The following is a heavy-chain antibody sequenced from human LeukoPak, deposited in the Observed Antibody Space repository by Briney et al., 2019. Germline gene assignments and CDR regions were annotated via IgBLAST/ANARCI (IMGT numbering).Heavy chain of an antibody. Sequence: GGSLRLSCAGSGFTFSSYGINWVRQAPGKGLEWVSYISSSSSTIYYADSVKGRFTISRDNAKNSLYLQMNSLRPEDTAVYYCARDLLGYNPFDYWGQGTLVTVSS. V-gene: IGHV3-48*01. D-gene: IGHD1-14*01. CDR2: ISSSSSTI. CDR3: ARDLLGYNPFDY. CDR1: GFTFSSYG. J-gene: IGHJ4*02.